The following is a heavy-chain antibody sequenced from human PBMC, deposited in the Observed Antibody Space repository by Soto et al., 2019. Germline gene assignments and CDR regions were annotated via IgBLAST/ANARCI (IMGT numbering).Heavy chain of an antibody. Sequence: SETLSLTCTVSGGSISSSSYYWGWIRQPPGKGLEWIGSIYYSGSTYYNPSLKSRVTISVDTSKNQFSLKLSSVTAADTAVYYCARHLTLNAYCSGGSCYSEIFDYWGHGTLVTVSS. J-gene: IGHJ4*01. CDR2: IYYSGST. D-gene: IGHD2-15*01. CDR3: ARHLTLNAYCSGGSCYSEIFDY. CDR1: GGSISSSSYY. V-gene: IGHV4-39*01.